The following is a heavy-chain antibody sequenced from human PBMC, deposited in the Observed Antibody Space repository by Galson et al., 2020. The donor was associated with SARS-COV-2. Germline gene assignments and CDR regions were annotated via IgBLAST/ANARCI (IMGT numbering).Heavy chain of an antibody. CDR3: ARYYNGDFGWFDP. J-gene: IGHJ5*02. V-gene: IGHV1-69*10. CDR2: IIPILGIA. Sequence: SVQVSCQASGCTFSSYPISWVRQATAQELAWMGGIIPILGIANYAQKFQGRVTINADKSTSAAYMELSSLSSEDTAVYYCARYYNGDFGWFDPWGQGTLVTVSS. D-gene: IGHD3-10*01. CDR1: GCTFSSYP.